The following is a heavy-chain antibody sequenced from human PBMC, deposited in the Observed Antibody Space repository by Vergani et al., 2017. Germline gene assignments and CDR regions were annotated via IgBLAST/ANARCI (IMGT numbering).Heavy chain of an antibody. D-gene: IGHD3-22*01. CDR2: IYYSGST. J-gene: IGHJ4*02. CDR1: GGSISSSSYY. V-gene: IGHV4-39*07. CDR3: ARDMGYDSSGLDY. Sequence: QLQLQESGPGLVKPSETLSLTCTVSGGSISSSSYYWGWIRQPPGKGLEWIGSIYYSGSTYYNPSLKSRVTISVDTSKNQFSLKLSSVTAADTAVYYCARDMGYDSSGLDYWGQGTLVTVSS.